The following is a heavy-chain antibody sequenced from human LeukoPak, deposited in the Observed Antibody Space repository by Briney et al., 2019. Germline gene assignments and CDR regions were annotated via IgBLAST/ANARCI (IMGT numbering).Heavy chain of an antibody. D-gene: IGHD3-16*01. J-gene: IGHJ4*02. V-gene: IGHV4-39*07. Sequence: SETLSLTCTVSGGFISSNSAYWSWIRQPPGKPLEWIGNIYYSGTTYYNPSLQSRVTMSVDTSNNQFSLKLTSVTAADTAVYYCARASRGGGGLLDFDYWGQGTLVTVSS. CDR1: GGFISSNSAY. CDR3: ARASRGGGGLLDFDY. CDR2: IYYSGTT.